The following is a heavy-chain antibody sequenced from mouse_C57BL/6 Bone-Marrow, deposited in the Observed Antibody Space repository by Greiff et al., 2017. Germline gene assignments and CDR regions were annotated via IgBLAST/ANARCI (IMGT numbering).Heavy chain of an antibody. CDR2: IYPRSGNT. V-gene: IGHV1-81*01. D-gene: IGHD1-1*01. J-gene: IGHJ3*01. CDR3: ARSYYYGSSYGAWFAY. CDR1: GYTFTSYG. Sequence: QVQLKQSGAELARPVASVKLSCKASGYTFTSYGISWVKQRTGQGLEWIGEIYPRSGNTYYNEKFKGKATLTADKSSSTAYMELRSLTSEDSAVYFCARSYYYGSSYGAWFAYWGQGTLVTVSA.